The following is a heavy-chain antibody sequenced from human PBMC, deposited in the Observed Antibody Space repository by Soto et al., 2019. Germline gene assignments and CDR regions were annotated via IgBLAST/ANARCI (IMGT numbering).Heavy chain of an antibody. V-gene: IGHV5-51*01. CDR2: IYPGDSDT. J-gene: IGHJ1*01. Sequence: EVQLVQSGAEVKQPGESLEISCKGSGYSFTTYWIGWVRQMAGQGLEWMAIIYPGDSDTRYSPSFQGQVTISADKSISTAYPRWSSLKASDTAMYYCARPDSSGWWQHWGRGTLVTVSS. CDR3: ARPDSSGWWQH. CDR1: GYSFTTYW. D-gene: IGHD6-19*01.